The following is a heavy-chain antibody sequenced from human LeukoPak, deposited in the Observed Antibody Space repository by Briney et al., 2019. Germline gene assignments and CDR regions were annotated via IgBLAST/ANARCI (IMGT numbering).Heavy chain of an antibody. D-gene: IGHD6-25*01. Sequence: PGGSLRLSCAASGFTFSSYWMHWVRQAPGKGLVWVSRINSDGSSTSYADPVKGRFTIYRDNAKNTLYLQMNSLRAEDTAVYYCARRAAANDAFDIWGQGTMVTVSS. V-gene: IGHV3-74*01. CDR2: INSDGSST. J-gene: IGHJ3*02. CDR3: ARRAAANDAFDI. CDR1: GFTFSSYW.